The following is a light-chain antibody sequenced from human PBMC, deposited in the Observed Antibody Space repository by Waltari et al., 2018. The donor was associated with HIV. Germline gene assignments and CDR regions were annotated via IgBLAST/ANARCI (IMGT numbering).Light chain of an antibody. CDR3: CSYATSNVWL. V-gene: IGLV2-14*03. J-gene: IGLJ3*02. CDR2: EID. Sequence: QSALTQPASVSGSPGQSITISCTGSNNDVGGYGYVSWYQQHPGKAPKLLIFEIDHRPSGVSSRMSGSKSGNTASLTLSGLQTEDEATYYCCSYATSNVWLFGGGTRLTVL. CDR1: NNDVGGYGY.